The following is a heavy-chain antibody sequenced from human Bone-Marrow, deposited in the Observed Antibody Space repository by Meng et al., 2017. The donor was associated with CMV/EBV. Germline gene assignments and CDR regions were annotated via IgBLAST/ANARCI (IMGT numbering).Heavy chain of an antibody. CDR3: ARPRGTVTTYVVENYYYGMDI. Sequence: SVKVSCKASGGTFSSYAISWVRQAPGQGLEWMGGIIPIFGTANCAQKFQGRVTITTDESTSTAYMELSSLRSEDTAVYYCARPRGTVTTYVVENYYYGMDIWGQGTTVTVSS. V-gene: IGHV1-69*05. D-gene: IGHD4-17*01. CDR2: IIPIFGTA. J-gene: IGHJ6*02. CDR1: GGTFSSYA.